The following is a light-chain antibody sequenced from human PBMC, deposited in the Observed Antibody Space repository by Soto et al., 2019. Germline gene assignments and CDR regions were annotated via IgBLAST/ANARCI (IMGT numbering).Light chain of an antibody. J-gene: IGLJ2*01. Sequence: QSALTQPASVSGSPGQSITISCTGTSSDVGGYNYVSWYQQHPDKAPKVIITEVSNRPSGVSNRFSGSKSGNTASLTISGLQAEDEADYYCSSYISSSTFVVFGGGTKLTVL. CDR1: SSDVGGYNY. CDR2: EVS. CDR3: SSYISSSTFVV. V-gene: IGLV2-14*01.